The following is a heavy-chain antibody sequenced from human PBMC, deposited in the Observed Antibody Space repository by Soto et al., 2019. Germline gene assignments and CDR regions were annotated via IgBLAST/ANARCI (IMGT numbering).Heavy chain of an antibody. V-gene: IGHV4-59*13. CDR3: ARDLWGYCGTDCYPLDV. J-gene: IGHJ6*02. CDR1: GGSISSYY. CDR2: ICYNGST. Sequence: SATLSLTCTVSGGSISSYYWSCIRQPPGKALEWIAYICYNGSTYHNPSLKSRVTISVDTSKNQFSLKLNSVTAADTAVYYCARDLWGYCGTDCYPLDVWGQGTTVTVSS. D-gene: IGHD2-21*02.